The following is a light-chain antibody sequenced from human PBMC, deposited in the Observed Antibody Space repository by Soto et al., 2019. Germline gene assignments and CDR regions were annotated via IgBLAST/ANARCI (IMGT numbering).Light chain of an antibody. Sequence: DIQMTQSPSSLSASVGDRVTITCRASQTISIFLNWYQHKPGKPPTLLIYTASSLQSGVPSRFSGSGSGTDFTLTISSLQPEDFATYYCQQSYKTPITFGGGTKVDIK. CDR2: TAS. V-gene: IGKV1-39*01. CDR3: QQSYKTPIT. CDR1: QTISIF. J-gene: IGKJ4*01.